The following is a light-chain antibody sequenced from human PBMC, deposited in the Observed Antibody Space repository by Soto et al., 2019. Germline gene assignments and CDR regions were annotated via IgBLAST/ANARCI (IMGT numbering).Light chain of an antibody. Sequence: EIVMTQSPATPSVSPGERATLSCRASQSVSSNLAWFQQKPGQAPRLLIYGASTRDTGIPARFSGSGSGTEFTLTISSLQSEDFAVYHCQQYNKWPPTFGQGTKV. V-gene: IGKV3-15*01. CDR1: QSVSSN. CDR2: GAS. CDR3: QQYNKWPPT. J-gene: IGKJ1*01.